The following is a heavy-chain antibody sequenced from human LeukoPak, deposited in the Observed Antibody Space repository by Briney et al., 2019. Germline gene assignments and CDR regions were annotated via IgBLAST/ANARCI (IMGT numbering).Heavy chain of an antibody. J-gene: IGHJ4*02. D-gene: IGHD3-9*01. CDR3: AKDPRLRYFDGYFDY. CDR1: GFTFSSYG. Sequence: GRSLRLSCAASGFTFSSYGMHWVRQAPGKGLEWVAVISYDGSNKYYADSVKGRFTTSRDNSKNTLYLQMNSLRAEDTAVYYCAKDPRLRYFDGYFDYWGQGTLVTVSS. CDR2: ISYDGSNK. V-gene: IGHV3-30*18.